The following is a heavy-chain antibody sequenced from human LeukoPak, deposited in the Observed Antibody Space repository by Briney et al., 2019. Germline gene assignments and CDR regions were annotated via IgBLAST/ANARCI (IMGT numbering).Heavy chain of an antibody. V-gene: IGHV1-24*01. CDR3: ATAPQGYYDSSGYYNGFDY. Sequence: ASVKVSCKVSGYTFTELSMHWVRQAPGEGLEWMGGFDPEDGETIYAQKFQGRVTMTEDTSTDTAYMELSSLRSEDTAFYYCATAPQGYYDSSGYYNGFDYWGQGTLVTVS. CDR1: GYTFTELS. J-gene: IGHJ4*02. CDR2: FDPEDGET. D-gene: IGHD3-22*01.